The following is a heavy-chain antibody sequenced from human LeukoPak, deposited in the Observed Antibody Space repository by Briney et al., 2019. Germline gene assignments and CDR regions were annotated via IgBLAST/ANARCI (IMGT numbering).Heavy chain of an antibody. CDR2: IKSDGITI. CDR3: LRDLNWSLDQ. J-gene: IGHJ4*02. D-gene: IGHD1-20*01. CDR1: EFTFSNYM. V-gene: IGHV3-74*01. Sequence: GGSLRLSCAASEFTFSNYMMHWVRQAPGKGLVWVSRIKSDGITITYADSVKGRFTISRDNAKNTLYLQMNSLRAEDTAVYYCLRDLNWSLDQWGQGTLVTVSS.